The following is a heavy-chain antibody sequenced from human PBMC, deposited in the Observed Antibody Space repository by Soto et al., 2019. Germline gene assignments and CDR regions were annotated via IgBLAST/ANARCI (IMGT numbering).Heavy chain of an antibody. J-gene: IGHJ4*02. V-gene: IGHV4-30-4*01. CDR3: ARATSGDWDEGVYFDS. D-gene: IGHD2-21*02. CDR1: GASISSGDYY. Sequence: SETLSLTCTVSGASISSGDYYWSWIRQSPGKVLDWIGYIYYNGNIYSNPSLKSRLTISLDTSQNHFSLKLSSVTAADTALYFCARATSGDWDEGVYFDSWGQGTLVTVSS. CDR2: IYYNGNI.